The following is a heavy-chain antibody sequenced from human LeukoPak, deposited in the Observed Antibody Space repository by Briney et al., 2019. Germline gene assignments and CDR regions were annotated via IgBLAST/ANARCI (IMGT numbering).Heavy chain of an antibody. CDR1: GYTFTSYG. CDR2: ISAYNGNT. D-gene: IGHD4-23*01. CDR3: ARGNYGGDPWRFAFDY. Sequence: ASVKVSCKASGYTFTSYGISWVRQAPGQGLEWMGWISAYNGNTNYAQKFQGRVTMTRDTSISTAYMELSGLRSDDTAVFYCARGNYGGDPWRFAFDYWGQGTLVTVSS. J-gene: IGHJ4*02. V-gene: IGHV1-18*01.